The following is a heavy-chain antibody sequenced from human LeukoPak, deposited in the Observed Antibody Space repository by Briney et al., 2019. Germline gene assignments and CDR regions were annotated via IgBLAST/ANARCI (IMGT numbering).Heavy chain of an antibody. D-gene: IGHD6-13*01. V-gene: IGHV4-59*01. CDR3: ARDSSSWTHYYYYYGMDV. CDR1: GGSISSYY. Sequence: PSETLSLTCTVSGGSISSYYWSWIRQPPGKGLEWIGYLYYSGSTNYNPSLKSRVTISVDTSKNQFSLKLSSVTAADTAVYYCARDSSSWTHYYYYYGMDVWGQGTTVTVSS. J-gene: IGHJ6*02. CDR2: LYYSGST.